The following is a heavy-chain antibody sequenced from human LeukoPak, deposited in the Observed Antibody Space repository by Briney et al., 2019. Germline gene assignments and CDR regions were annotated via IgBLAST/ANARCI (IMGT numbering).Heavy chain of an antibody. Sequence: GGSLRLSCAASGFTFSSYGMHWVCQAPGKGLEWVAVIWYDGSNKYYADSVKGRFTISRDNSKNTLSLQMNSLRVEDTALYYCAKSRAAATTLLFDYWGQGTLVPVSS. CDR1: GFTFSSYG. CDR2: IWYDGSNK. D-gene: IGHD6-13*01. J-gene: IGHJ4*02. CDR3: AKSRAAATTLLFDY. V-gene: IGHV3-33*06.